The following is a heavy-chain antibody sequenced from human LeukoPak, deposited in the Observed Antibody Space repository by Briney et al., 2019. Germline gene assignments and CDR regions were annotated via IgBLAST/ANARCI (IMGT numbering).Heavy chain of an antibody. CDR1: GGSISSGSYY. CDR2: IYTSGST. V-gene: IGHV4-61*02. D-gene: IGHD2-15*01. CDR3: ARESPVRMFDY. J-gene: IGHJ4*02. Sequence: SETLSLTCTVSGGSISSGSYYWSWIRQPAGKGLEWIGRIYTSGSTNYNPSLKSRVTISVDTSKNLFSLKLSSVTAADTAVYYCARESPVRMFDYRGQGTLVTVSS.